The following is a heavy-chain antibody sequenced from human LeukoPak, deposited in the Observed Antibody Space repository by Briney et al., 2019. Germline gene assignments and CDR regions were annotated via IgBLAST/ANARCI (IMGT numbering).Heavy chain of an antibody. J-gene: IGHJ6*02. CDR2: MNPNSGNT. CDR3: AQGARSSWYEGYYYFGMDV. CDR1: GYTFTSYD. V-gene: IGHV1-8*01. D-gene: IGHD6-13*01. Sequence: ASVKVSCKASGYTFTSYDINWVRQATGQGLEWMGWMNPNSGNTGYAQKFQGRVTMTRNTSISTAYMELSSLRSEDTAVYYCAQGARSSWYEGYYYFGMDVWGQGTTVTVSS.